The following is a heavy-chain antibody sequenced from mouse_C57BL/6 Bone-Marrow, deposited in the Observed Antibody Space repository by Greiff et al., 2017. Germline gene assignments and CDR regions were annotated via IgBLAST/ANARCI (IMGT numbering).Heavy chain of an antibody. D-gene: IGHD2-3*01. J-gene: IGHJ2*01. CDR1: GYTFTDYE. CDR3: TRKGLLVDY. CDR2: IDPETGGT. V-gene: IGHV1-15*01. Sequence: VKLQESGAELVRPGASVTLSCKASGYTFTDYEMHWVKQTPVHGLEWIGAIDPETGGTAYNQKFKGKAILTADKSSSTAYMELRSLTSEDSAVYYCTRKGLLVDYWGQGTTLTVSS.